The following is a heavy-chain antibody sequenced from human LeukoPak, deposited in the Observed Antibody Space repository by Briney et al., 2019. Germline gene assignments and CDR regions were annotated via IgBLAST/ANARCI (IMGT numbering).Heavy chain of an antibody. D-gene: IGHD6-19*01. CDR1: GFTFSSYE. Sequence: QSGGSLRLSCAASGFTFSSYEMNWVRQAPGKGLEWVSYISSSGSTIYCADSVKGRFTISRDNAKNSLYLQMNSLRAEDTAVYYCARDAVAGRYESRINYFDYWGQGTLVTASS. V-gene: IGHV3-48*03. CDR3: ARDAVAGRYESRINYFDY. J-gene: IGHJ4*02. CDR2: ISSSGSTI.